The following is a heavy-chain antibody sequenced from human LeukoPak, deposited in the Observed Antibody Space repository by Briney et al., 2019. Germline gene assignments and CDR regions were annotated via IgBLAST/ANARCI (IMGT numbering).Heavy chain of an antibody. CDR2: IKRDGSEK. V-gene: IGHV3-7*01. CDR3: ARDLGSSNSYYNWFDP. J-gene: IGHJ5*02. Sequence: GGSLGLSCAASGFTFSAYWMSWVRQAPGKGLEWVANIKRDGSEKYYVDSVEGRFTISRDNAKNSLYLQMNSLRAEDTAVYYCARDLGSSNSYYNWFDPWGQGTLVTVSS. CDR1: GFTFSAYW. D-gene: IGHD1-26*01.